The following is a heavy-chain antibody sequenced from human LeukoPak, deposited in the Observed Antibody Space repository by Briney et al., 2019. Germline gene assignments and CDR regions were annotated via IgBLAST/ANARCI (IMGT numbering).Heavy chain of an antibody. Sequence: SETLSLTCTVSGGSISSSSYYWGWIRQPPGKGLEWIGSFFYSGSTYYNPSLKSRVTISVDTSKNQFSLKLSSVTAADTAVYYCARPNIRYCSGGACSNDGSDYWGQGTLVTVSS. V-gene: IGHV4-39*07. D-gene: IGHD2-15*01. J-gene: IGHJ4*02. CDR1: GGSISSSSYY. CDR2: FFYSGST. CDR3: ARPNIRYCSGGACSNDGSDY.